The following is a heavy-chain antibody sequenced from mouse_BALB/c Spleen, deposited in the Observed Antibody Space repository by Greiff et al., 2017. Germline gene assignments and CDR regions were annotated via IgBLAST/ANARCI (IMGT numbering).Heavy chain of an antibody. Sequence: EVKLQESGGGLVKPGGSLKLSCAASGFTFSDYYMYWVRQTPEKRLEWVATISDGGSYTYYPDSVKGRFTISRDNAKNNLYLQMSSLKSEDTAMYYCARGGYGGAMDYWGQGTSVTVSS. CDR2: ISDGGSYT. V-gene: IGHV5-4*02. D-gene: IGHD2-2*01. CDR3: ARGGYGGAMDY. CDR1: GFTFSDYY. J-gene: IGHJ4*01.